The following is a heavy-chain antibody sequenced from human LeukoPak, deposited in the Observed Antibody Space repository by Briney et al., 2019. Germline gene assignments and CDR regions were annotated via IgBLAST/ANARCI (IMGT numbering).Heavy chain of an antibody. CDR3: ASATGDNDAFDI. V-gene: IGHV3-30*07. J-gene: IGHJ3*02. Sequence: RFTISRDSSKNTLYLQMNSLRAEDTAVYYCASATGDNDAFDIWGQGTMVTVSS. D-gene: IGHD7-27*01.